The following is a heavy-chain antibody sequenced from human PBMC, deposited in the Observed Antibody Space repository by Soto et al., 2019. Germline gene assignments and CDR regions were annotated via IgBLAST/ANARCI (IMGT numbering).Heavy chain of an antibody. V-gene: IGHV3-23*01. CDR3: AKDRPRSTSGYVFDY. D-gene: IGHD5-18*01. J-gene: IGHJ4*02. CDR2: VSASGLNK. CDR1: GFTFSTYA. Sequence: EVQLLESGGKLVQPGGPLTLSCAASGFTFSTYAMAWVLQAPGKGLEWVSGVSASGLNKDYADPVKGRFYISRDNSKTTVSLHMNSLRAEHTALYSCAKDRPRSTSGYVFDYCGQGTPVTVSS.